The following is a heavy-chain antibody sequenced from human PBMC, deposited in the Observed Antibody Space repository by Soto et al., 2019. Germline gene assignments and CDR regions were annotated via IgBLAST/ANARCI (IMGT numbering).Heavy chain of an antibody. CDR2: IYYSGST. CDR1: GGSISSYY. Sequence: QVQLQESGPGLVKPSETLSLTCTVSGGSISSYYWSWIRQPPGKGLEWIGYIYYSGSTNYNPSLKSRVTISVDTSKNQFSLKLSSVTAADTAVYYCARVTAGIAALFDYWGQGTLVTVSS. D-gene: IGHD6-13*01. V-gene: IGHV4-59*01. J-gene: IGHJ4*02. CDR3: ARVTAGIAALFDY.